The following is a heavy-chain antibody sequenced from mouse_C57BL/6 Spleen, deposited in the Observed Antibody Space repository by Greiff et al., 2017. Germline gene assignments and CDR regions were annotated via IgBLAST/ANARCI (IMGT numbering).Heavy chain of an antibody. Sequence: EVQLVESGGGLVKPGGSLKLSCAASGFTFSSYAMSWVRQTPEKRLEWVATISDGGSYTYYPDNVKGRFTISRDNAKNNLYLQMSHLKSEDTAMYYCARGPASWYYFDYWGQGTTLTVSS. CDR1: GFTFSSYA. V-gene: IGHV5-4*01. CDR2: ISDGGSYT. CDR3: ARGPASWYYFDY. J-gene: IGHJ2*01. D-gene: IGHD6-1*01.